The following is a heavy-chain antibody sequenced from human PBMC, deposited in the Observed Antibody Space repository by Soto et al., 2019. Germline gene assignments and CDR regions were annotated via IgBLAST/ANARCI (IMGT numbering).Heavy chain of an antibody. V-gene: IGHV3-30*03. Sequence: PGGSLRLSCAASGFTFSSYCMHWVRQAPGKGLEWVAVISYDGSNKYYADSVKGRFTISRDNSKNTLYLQMNSLRAEDTAVYYCASGPEQLVQSFDYWGQGTLVTVSS. CDR3: ASGPEQLVQSFDY. D-gene: IGHD6-13*01. CDR2: ISYDGSNK. J-gene: IGHJ4*02. CDR1: GFTFSSYC.